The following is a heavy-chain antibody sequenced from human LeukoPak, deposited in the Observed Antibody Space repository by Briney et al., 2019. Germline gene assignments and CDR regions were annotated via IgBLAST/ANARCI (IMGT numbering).Heavy chain of an antibody. V-gene: IGHV3-30-3*02. Sequence: GGSLRLSCVASGFTFSSYAMHWVRQAPGKGLEWVAVISYDGSNKYYADSVKGRFTISRDNSKNTLYLQMNSLRAEDTAVYYCAAGRDALFDYWGQGTLVTVSS. CDR3: AAGRDALFDY. CDR2: ISYDGSNK. J-gene: IGHJ4*02. CDR1: GFTFSSYA.